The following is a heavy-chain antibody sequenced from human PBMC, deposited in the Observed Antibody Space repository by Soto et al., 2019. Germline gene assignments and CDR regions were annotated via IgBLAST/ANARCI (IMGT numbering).Heavy chain of an antibody. CDR1: VFTFSSHA. Sequence: WWSLRLSCSASVFTFSSHAMHWVRQAPGKGLEWVAVISYDGSNKYYADSVKGRFTISRDNSKNTLFLEMNSLRAEDTAVFYCAKDLSGGWYLGMDVWGQGTTVTVSS. J-gene: IGHJ6*02. V-gene: IGHV3-30*18. CDR2: ISYDGSNK. D-gene: IGHD6-19*01. CDR3: AKDLSGGWYLGMDV.